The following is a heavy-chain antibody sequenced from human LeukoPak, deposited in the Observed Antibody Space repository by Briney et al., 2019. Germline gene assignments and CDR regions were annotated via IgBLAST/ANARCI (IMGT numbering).Heavy chain of an antibody. CDR2: INHSGST. V-gene: IGHV4-34*01. CDR3: ARHNTMTTTGAGGYFDD. J-gene: IGHJ4*02. D-gene: IGHD1-1*01. CDR1: GGSFSGYY. Sequence: PSETLSLTCAVYGGSFSGYYWSWIRQPPGKGLEWIGEINHSGSTNYNPSLKSRVTISVDTSKNQSCLKLSSLSAADTAVYYCARHNTMTTTGAGGYFDDWGQGTLVTVSS.